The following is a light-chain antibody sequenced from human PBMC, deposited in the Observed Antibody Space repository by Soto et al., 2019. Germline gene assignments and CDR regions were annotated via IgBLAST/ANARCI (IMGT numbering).Light chain of an antibody. V-gene: IGLV2-11*01. J-gene: IGLJ2*01. Sequence: QSVLTQPRSVSGSPGQSVTISCTGTSSDVGGYNYVSWYQQHPGKAPKLMIYDVSKRPSGVPDRFSGSKSGNTASLTISGLQAEDEADYYCCSYAGSYTPRVSGGGTKVTVL. CDR3: CSYAGSYTPRV. CDR1: SSDVGGYNY. CDR2: DVS.